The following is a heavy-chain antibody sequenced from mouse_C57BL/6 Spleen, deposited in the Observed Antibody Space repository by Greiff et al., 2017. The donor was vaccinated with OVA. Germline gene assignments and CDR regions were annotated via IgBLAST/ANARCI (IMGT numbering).Heavy chain of an antibody. D-gene: IGHD5-5*01. J-gene: IGHJ4*01. Sequence: VQLQQSDAGLVKPGASVKISCKVSGYTFTDHTIPWMRQRPEQGLEWIGSIYPRDGSTKYNEKFKGKATLTADKSSSTAYMQLNSLTSEDSAVYFCAREEEPLPGMDYWGQGTSVTVSS. CDR2: IYPRDGST. V-gene: IGHV1-78*01. CDR1: GYTFTDHT. CDR3: AREEEPLPGMDY.